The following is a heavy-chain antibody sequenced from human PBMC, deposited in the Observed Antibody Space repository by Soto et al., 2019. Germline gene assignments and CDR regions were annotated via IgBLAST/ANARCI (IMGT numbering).Heavy chain of an antibody. CDR2: IYYGGST. V-gene: IGHV4-31*03. CDR1: GGSISSGGYY. CDR3: ARGGYYYENSGQNAYDY. D-gene: IGHD3-22*01. Sequence: KTSETLSLTCTVSGGSISSGGYYWSWIRQHPGKGLEWIGYIYYGGSTYYNPSLKSRATISGDTSKNQFSLKLSSVTAADTAVYYCARGGYYYENSGQNAYDYWGQGILVTLSS. J-gene: IGHJ4*01.